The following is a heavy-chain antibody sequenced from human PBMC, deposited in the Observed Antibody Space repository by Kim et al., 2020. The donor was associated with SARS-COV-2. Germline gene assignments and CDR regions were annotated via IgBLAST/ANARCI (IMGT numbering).Heavy chain of an antibody. V-gene: IGHV6-1*01. Sequence: DYAVSVQSRITTRPDTSKNQFSLQLNSVTPEDTAVYYCARLSAGVTSRDYWGQGTLVTVSS. D-gene: IGHD3-10*01. J-gene: IGHJ4*02. CDR3: ARLSAGVTSRDY.